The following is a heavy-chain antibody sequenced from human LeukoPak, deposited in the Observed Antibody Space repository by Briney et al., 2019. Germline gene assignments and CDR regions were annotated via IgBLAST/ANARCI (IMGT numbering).Heavy chain of an antibody. CDR2: ISYDGSNK. CDR1: GFTFSSYA. D-gene: IGHD5-24*01. CDR3: AKGQRYFDY. V-gene: IGHV3-30*04. Sequence: PGGSLRLSCAASGFTFSSYAMHWVRQAPGKGLEWVAIISYDGSNKYYAESVKGRFTISRDNSKNTLYLQMNSLRADDTAMYYCAKGQRYFDYWGQGTLVTVSS. J-gene: IGHJ4*02.